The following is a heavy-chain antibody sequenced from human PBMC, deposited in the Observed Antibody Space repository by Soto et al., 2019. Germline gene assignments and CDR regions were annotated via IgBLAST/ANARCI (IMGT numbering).Heavy chain of an antibody. Sequence: SVKGSCKASGGTFDSNAISWLLLAPGQGLEWMGGIIPIFGTINNAQKFQDRVTITADKSTTTAYMEVSSLRPEDTAMYYCVKDSPIGSVFSGHDDIDSWGQGTPVTVSS. J-gene: IGHJ4*02. V-gene: IGHV1-69*06. D-gene: IGHD5-12*01. CDR1: GGTFDSNA. CDR3: VKDSPIGSVFSGHDDIDS. CDR2: IIPIFGTI.